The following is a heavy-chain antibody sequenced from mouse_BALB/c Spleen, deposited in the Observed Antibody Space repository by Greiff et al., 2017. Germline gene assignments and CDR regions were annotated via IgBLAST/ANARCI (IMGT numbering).Heavy chain of an antibody. V-gene: IGHV5-9-4*01. CDR2: ISSGGSYT. CDR3: AREDGYFDY. J-gene: IGHJ2*01. CDR1: GFTFSSYA. Sequence: EVKLMESGGGLVKPGGSLKLSCAASGFTFSSYAMSWVRQSPEKRLEWVAEISSGGSYTYYPDTVTGRFTISRDNAKNTLYLEMSSLRSEDTAMYYCAREDGYFDYWGQGTTLTVSS. D-gene: IGHD2-3*01.